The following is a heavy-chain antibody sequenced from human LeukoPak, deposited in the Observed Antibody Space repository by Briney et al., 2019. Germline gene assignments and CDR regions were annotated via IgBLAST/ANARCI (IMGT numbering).Heavy chain of an antibody. CDR2: IIPMFYSA. CDR3: ARSMVRGVPYVDY. CDR1: GGTFRNYA. J-gene: IGHJ4*02. V-gene: IGHV1-69*01. D-gene: IGHD3-10*01. Sequence: SVQVSCKGSGGTFRNYAISWMRPAPGQGLEWMGVIIPMFYSANYAQKFQGRVTITADESESTVYMELSSLRSEDTANYYCARSMVRGVPYVDYWGQGTLVTVSS.